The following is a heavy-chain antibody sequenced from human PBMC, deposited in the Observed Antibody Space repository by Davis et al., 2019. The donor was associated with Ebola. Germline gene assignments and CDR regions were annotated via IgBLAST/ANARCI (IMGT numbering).Heavy chain of an antibody. J-gene: IGHJ4*02. D-gene: IGHD3-10*01. V-gene: IGHV4-34*01. CDR2: INHSGST. CDR3: ARGGYYGSGSK. CDR1: SGSFSGYY. Sequence: SETLSLTCAVYSGSFSGYYWSWIRQPPGKGLEWIGEINHSGSTNYNPSLKSRVTISVDTSKNQFSLKLSSVTAADTAVYYCARGGYYGSGSKWGQGTLVTVSS.